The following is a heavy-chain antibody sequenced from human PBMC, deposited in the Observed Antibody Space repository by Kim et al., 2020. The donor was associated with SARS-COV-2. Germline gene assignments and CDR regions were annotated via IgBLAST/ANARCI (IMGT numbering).Heavy chain of an antibody. Sequence: GGSLRLSCAASGFTFSSYSMNWVRQAPGKGLEWVSSISSSSSYIYYADSVKGRFTISRDNAKNSLYLQMNSLRAEDTAVYYCARDSAHSSGWSWFDPWGQGTLVTVSS. CDR3: ARDSAHSSGWSWFDP. CDR2: ISSSSSYI. J-gene: IGHJ5*02. CDR1: GFTFSSYS. D-gene: IGHD6-19*01. V-gene: IGHV3-21*01.